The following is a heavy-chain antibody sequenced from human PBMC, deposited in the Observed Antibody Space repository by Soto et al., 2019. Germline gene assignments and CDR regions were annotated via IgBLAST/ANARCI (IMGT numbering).Heavy chain of an antibody. CDR2: IHPGDSDT. D-gene: IGHD5-12*01. CDR1: GYSFTSYW. J-gene: IGHJ6*03. V-gene: IGHV5-51*01. Sequence: PGESLKISCKGSGYSFTSYWIGWVRQMPGKGLEWMGIIHPGDSDTRYSPSFQGQVTISADKSISTAYLQWSSLKASDTAMYYCARSIVATIQGYYYYYMDVWGKGTTVTGSS. CDR3: ARSIVATIQGYYYYYMDV.